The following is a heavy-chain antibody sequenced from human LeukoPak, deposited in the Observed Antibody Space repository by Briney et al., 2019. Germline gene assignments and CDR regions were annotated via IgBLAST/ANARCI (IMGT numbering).Heavy chain of an antibody. CDR3: ARVGTTSAAIFFDT. V-gene: IGHV3-66*02. J-gene: IGHJ4*02. Sequence: GGSLRLSCADSRFTVSSNYMSWVRQAPGKGLEWVSIIYSGDTTYYTDSVKGRFTISRDNSKNTLYLQMNSLRAEDTAVYYCARVGTTSAAIFFDTWGQGTLVTVSS. D-gene: IGHD6-25*01. CDR2: IYSGDTT. CDR1: RFTVSSNY.